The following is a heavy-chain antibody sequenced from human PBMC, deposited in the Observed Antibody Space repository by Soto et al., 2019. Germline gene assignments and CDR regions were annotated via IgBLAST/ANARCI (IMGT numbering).Heavy chain of an antibody. V-gene: IGHV2-5*02. CDR2: VFWDDNK. J-gene: IGHJ4*02. Sequence: QVTLKESGPSLVKPTETLTLTCSFSGFSLKRNGMGVAWIRQPPGKVLEWLAVVFWDDNKRYSPSLQSRLTIIKDTVNNEVVLRMSNMDPVDTATYYCAHRPQRGSYFPFWGQGILVTVPS. CDR3: AHRPQRGSYFPF. CDR1: GFSLKRNGMG. D-gene: IGHD1-26*01.